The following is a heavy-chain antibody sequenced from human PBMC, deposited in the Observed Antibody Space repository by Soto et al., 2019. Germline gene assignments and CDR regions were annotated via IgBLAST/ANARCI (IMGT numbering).Heavy chain of an antibody. Sequence: QITLNESGPTQVKPRQTLTLTCTFSGFSLTTSGVGVGWIRQSPGKAPEWLALIYWDDDKRCSPSLKSRLTITKDTSKNQVVLTMADLDPADTATSYCAHRVLLTVFGLVTTTAIYFDFWGQGTPVAVSS. CDR1: GFSLTTSGVG. J-gene: IGHJ4*02. CDR3: AHRVLLTVFGLVTTTAIYFDF. CDR2: IYWDDDK. V-gene: IGHV2-5*02. D-gene: IGHD3-3*01.